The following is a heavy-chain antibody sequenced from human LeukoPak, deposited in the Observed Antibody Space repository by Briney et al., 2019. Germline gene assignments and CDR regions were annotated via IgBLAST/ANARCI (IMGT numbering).Heavy chain of an antibody. CDR3: AKPYCSGGTCYSVWDYYLDC. CDR1: GFTFSSYA. Sequence: PGGSLRLSCAPSGFTFSSYAMTWVRQAPGKGLEWVSGISASGGDTYYADSVKGRFTISRDNSKNTLYLQMNSLRAEDTAVYYCAKPYCSGGTCYSVWDYYLDCWGQGTLVTVSS. CDR2: ISASGGDT. V-gene: IGHV3-23*01. J-gene: IGHJ4*02. D-gene: IGHD2-15*01.